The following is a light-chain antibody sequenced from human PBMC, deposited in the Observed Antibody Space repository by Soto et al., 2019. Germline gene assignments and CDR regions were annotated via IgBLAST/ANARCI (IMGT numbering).Light chain of an antibody. CDR2: AAS. V-gene: IGKV1-8*01. J-gene: IGKJ4*01. Sequence: AIRMTQSPSSLSASTGDTITITCRASQNINSYLAWYQQKPGKAPKLLIYAASTLQGGVPSRFNGSGSGTDFTLTISGLQSEDFETFYCQQYFTYPQTFGGGTKVEIK. CDR3: QQYFTYPQT. CDR1: QNINSY.